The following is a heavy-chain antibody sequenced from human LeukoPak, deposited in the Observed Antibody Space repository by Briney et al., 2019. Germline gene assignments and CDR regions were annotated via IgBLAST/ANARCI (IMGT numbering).Heavy chain of an antibody. V-gene: IGHV3-7*01. CDR1: GFTVSSNY. CDR2: IKQDGSEK. D-gene: IGHD3-22*01. J-gene: IGHJ4*02. CDR3: ARDHTPGLYYFDY. Sequence: GGSLRLSCAASGFTVSSNYMSWVRQAPGKGLEWVANIKQDGSEKYYVDSVKGRFTISRDNAKNSLYLQMNSLRAEDTAVYYCARDHTPGLYYFDYWGQGTLVTVSS.